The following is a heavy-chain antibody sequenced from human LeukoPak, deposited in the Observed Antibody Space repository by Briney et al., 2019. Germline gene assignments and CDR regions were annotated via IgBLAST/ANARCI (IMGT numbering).Heavy chain of an antibody. CDR2: IYHSGST. Sequence: PSGTLSLTCAVSGGSISSSNWWSWVRQPPGKGLEWIGEIYHSGSTNYNPSLKSRVTISVDKSKNQFSLKLSSVTAADTAVYYCAREERAYCGNDCYSDWFDPWGQGTLVTVSS. D-gene: IGHD2-21*02. V-gene: IGHV4-4*02. CDR1: GGSISSSNW. J-gene: IGHJ5*02. CDR3: AREERAYCGNDCYSDWFDP.